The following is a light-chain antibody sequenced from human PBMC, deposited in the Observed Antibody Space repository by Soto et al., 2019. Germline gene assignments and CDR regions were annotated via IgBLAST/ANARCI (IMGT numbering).Light chain of an antibody. CDR3: QEATTVPFT. CDR1: RDINTW. J-gene: IGKJ3*01. CDR2: AAS. V-gene: IGKV1-12*01. Sequence: DIQMTQSPSSVSASVGDRVTITCRASRDINTWLAWYQQKPGKAPKLLISAASSLPSGVPSRFSGSGSGTDFTITISRLEPEDFATYYCQEATTVPFTFGPENKVDIK.